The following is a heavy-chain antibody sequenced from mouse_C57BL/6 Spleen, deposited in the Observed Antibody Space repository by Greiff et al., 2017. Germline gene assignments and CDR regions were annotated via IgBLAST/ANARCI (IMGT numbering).Heavy chain of an antibody. J-gene: IGHJ2*01. V-gene: IGHV14-2*01. CDR2: IDPEDGET. CDR1: GFNIKDYY. D-gene: IGHD1-1*01. Sequence: DVQLVESGAELVKPGASVKLSCTASGFNIKDYYMHWVKQRTEQGLEWIGRIDPEDGETKYAPKFQGKATITADTSSNTAYLQLSSLTSEDTAVYYCASTVVATDYFDYWGQGTTLTVSS. CDR3: ASTVVATDYFDY.